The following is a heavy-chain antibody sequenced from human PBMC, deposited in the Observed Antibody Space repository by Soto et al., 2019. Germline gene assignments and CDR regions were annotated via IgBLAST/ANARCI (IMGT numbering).Heavy chain of an antibody. CDR3: ARAIVVVVAARWFDP. V-gene: IGHV1-46*01. D-gene: IGHD2-15*01. CDR2: INPSGGST. J-gene: IGHJ5*02. CDR1: GYTFTSYY. Sequence: ASVKVSCKASGYTFTSYYMHWLLQAPGQGLEWMGIINPSGGSTSYAQKFQGRVTMTRDTSTSTVYMELSSLRSEDTAVYYCARAIVVVVAARWFDPWGQGTLVTVSS.